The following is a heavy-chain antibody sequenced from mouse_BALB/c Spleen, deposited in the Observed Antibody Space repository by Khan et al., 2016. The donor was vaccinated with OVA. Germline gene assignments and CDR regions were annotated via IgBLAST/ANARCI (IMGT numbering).Heavy chain of an antibody. D-gene: IGHD1-1*01. CDR1: GFSLNTFGMG. Sequence: QVTLKESGPGILQPSQTLSLTCSFSGFSLNTFGMGVSWIRQPSGKDLELLAHIYWDDDKHYNPSLKSRLTISKDTSHNQVFLTITTVDTADTATYYCAPRAGIYYGSSYGYFDVWGAGTTVTVSS. CDR3: APRAGIYYGSSYGYFDV. V-gene: IGHV8-6*01. J-gene: IGHJ1*01. CDR2: IYWDDDK.